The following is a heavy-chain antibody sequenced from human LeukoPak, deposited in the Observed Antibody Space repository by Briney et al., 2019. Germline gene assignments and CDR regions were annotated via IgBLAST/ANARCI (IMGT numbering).Heavy chain of an antibody. J-gene: IGHJ3*02. CDR1: GFTFTSYA. Sequence: GSLRLSCALAGFTFTSYAMSWVRQTPEKGMGWVATTSGSGGSTYYADSVKGRFSISRDNSNITTNLEKNSLRAEDTAVNYWAKDGRVGYGLLAWTFDIWGHGTMVTVSS. V-gene: IGHV3-23*01. CDR3: AKDGRVGYGLLAWTFDI. D-gene: IGHD3-22*01. CDR2: TSGSGGST.